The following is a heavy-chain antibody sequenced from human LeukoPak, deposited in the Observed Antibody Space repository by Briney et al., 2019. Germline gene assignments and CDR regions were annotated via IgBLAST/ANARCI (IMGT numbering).Heavy chain of an antibody. Sequence: ASVKVSCKASGYTFTSYYMHWVRQAPGQGLEWMGRIIPILGIANYAQKFQGRVTTTADKSTSTAYMELSSLRSEDTAVYYCARDTGGGYYYYGMDVWGQGTTVTVSS. D-gene: IGHD2-15*01. V-gene: IGHV1-69*04. J-gene: IGHJ6*02. CDR3: ARDTGGGYYYYGMDV. CDR2: IIPILGIA. CDR1: GYTFTSYY.